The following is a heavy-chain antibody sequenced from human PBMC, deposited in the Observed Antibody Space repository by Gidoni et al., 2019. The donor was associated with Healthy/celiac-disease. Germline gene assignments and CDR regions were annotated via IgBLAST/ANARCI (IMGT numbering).Heavy chain of an antibody. Sequence: QRLEWMGWINAGNGNTKYSQKFQGRVTITRDTSASTAYMELSSLRSEDTAVYYCARGLNYGGNRWPPDYYMDVWGKGTTVTVSS. V-gene: IGHV1-3*01. J-gene: IGHJ6*03. CDR3: ARGLNYGGNRWPPDYYMDV. CDR2: INAGNGNT. D-gene: IGHD4-17*01.